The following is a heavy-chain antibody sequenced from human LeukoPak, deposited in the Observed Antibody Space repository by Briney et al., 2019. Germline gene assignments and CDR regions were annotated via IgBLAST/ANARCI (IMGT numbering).Heavy chain of an antibody. CDR2: IYYSGST. V-gene: IGHV4-59*08. J-gene: IGHJ6*02. CDR3: AISSIAARPGMDV. CDR1: GGSISSYY. D-gene: IGHD6-6*01. Sequence: SETLSLTCTVSGGSISSYYWSWIRQPPGKGLEWIGYIYYSGSTNYNPSLKSRVTISVDTSKNQFSLKLSSVTAADTAVYYCAISSIAARPGMDVWGQGTTVTVSS.